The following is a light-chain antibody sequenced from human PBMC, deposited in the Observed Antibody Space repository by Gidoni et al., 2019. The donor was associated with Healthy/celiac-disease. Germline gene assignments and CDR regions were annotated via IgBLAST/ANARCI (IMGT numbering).Light chain of an antibody. CDR2: AAS. J-gene: IGKJ1*01. CDR1: QSISSY. CDR3: QQSYSTPRT. V-gene: IGKV1-39*01. Sequence: DIHMPQSPSSLSASVGDRVTLTCPASQSISSYLNWYQQKPGKAPKLLIYAASILQSGVPSRFSGSGSGTDFTLTISSLQPEDFATYYCQQSYSTPRTFGQGTKVEIK.